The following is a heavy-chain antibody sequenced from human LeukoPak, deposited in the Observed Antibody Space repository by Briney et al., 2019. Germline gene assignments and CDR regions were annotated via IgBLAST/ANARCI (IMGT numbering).Heavy chain of an antibody. V-gene: IGHV4-39*07. D-gene: IGHD6-19*01. CDR1: GDSFTSVTDY. Sequence: SETLSLTCTVSGDSFTSVTDYWAWLRQPPGKGLEWIASGDYSGGTYYNPSLESRVAISADMSKKQISLKLASVTGADTAVYYCAGERGEQYSSGWYKTNFFYNWGQGIRVTVSS. J-gene: IGHJ4*02. CDR3: AGERGEQYSSGWYKTNFFYN. CDR2: GDYSGGT.